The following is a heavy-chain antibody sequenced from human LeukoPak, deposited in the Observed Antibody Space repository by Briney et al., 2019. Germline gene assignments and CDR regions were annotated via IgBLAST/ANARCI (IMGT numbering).Heavy chain of an antibody. V-gene: IGHV3-23*01. J-gene: IGHJ5*02. CDR1: GFTFSSYA. D-gene: IGHD3-10*01. Sequence: GVSLRLSCAASGFTFSSYAMSWVRQAPGKGLEWVSAISGSGGSTYYADSVKGRFTISRDNSKNTLYPQMNSLRAEDTAVYYCAKDPLGGSGINWFDPWGQGTLVTVSS. CDR2: ISGSGGST. CDR3: AKDPLGGSGINWFDP.